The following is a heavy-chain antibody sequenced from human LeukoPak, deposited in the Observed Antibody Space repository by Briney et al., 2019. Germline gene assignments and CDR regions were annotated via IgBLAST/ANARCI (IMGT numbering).Heavy chain of an antibody. Sequence: ATVKTSCKVSGYTFTDYYMYWVQQAPGKGLEWMGLVDPEDGETIYAEKFQGRVTITADTSTDTAYMELSSLRSEDTAVYYCATLRFLEWFSYYYYMDVWGKGTTVTVSS. CDR2: VDPEDGET. J-gene: IGHJ6*03. V-gene: IGHV1-69-2*01. CDR1: GYTFTDYY. D-gene: IGHD3-3*01. CDR3: ATLRFLEWFSYYYYMDV.